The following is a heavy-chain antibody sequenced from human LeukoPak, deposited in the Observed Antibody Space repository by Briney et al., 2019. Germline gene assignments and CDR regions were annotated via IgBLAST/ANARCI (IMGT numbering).Heavy chain of an antibody. CDR2: ISYDGSNK. J-gene: IGHJ4*02. D-gene: IGHD2-2*01. CDR1: GFTFSSSA. CDR3: ARGPLAIVVVPAAMVDY. Sequence: GGSLRLSCAASGFTFSSSAMHWVRQAPGKGLEWVAVISYDGSNKYYADSVKGRFTISRDNSKNTLYLQMNSLRAEDTAVYYCARGPLAIVVVPAAMVDYWGQGTLVTVSS. V-gene: IGHV3-30*04.